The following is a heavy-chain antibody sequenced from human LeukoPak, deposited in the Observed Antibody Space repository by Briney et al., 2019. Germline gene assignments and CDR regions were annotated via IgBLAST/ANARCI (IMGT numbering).Heavy chain of an antibody. D-gene: IGHD6-13*01. V-gene: IGHV4-30-2*01. CDR3: AAYSSPKSPLDY. Sequence: SQTLSLTCAVSGGSISSGGYSWSWIRQPPGKGLEWIGYIYHSGSTYYNPSLKSRVTISVDRSKNQFSLKLSSVTAADTAVYYCAAYSSPKSPLDYWGQGTLVTVSS. J-gene: IGHJ4*02. CDR1: GGSISSGGYS. CDR2: IYHSGST.